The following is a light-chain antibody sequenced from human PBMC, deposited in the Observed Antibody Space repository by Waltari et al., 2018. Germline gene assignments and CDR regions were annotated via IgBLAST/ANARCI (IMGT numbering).Light chain of an antibody. Sequence: QSVLTQPPSVSEAPRQSVPIPFSGSVSTSGTNAVNWYQQPPRKAPKLLIYFDDLLPSGVSDRFSGSKSGTSASLAISGLQSEDEADYYCAAWDDSLNGWVFGGGTKLTVL. CDR3: AAWDDSLNGWV. CDR2: FDD. V-gene: IGLV1-36*01. CDR1: VSTSGTNA. J-gene: IGLJ3*02.